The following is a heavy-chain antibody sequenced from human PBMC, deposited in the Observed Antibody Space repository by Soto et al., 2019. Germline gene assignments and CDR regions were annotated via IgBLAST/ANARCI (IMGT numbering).Heavy chain of an antibody. CDR2: IRQDGHEK. Sequence: EVQLVESGGALVQPGGSLRLSCAVSGFTFTSYSMSWVRQAPGEGLEGVANIRQDGHEKYYVDSVRGRFTISRDNAQNSLYLQMGSLRAEDTAMYYCARDLPGYCSTTNCYYYFDFGCQGTLVTVSS. D-gene: IGHD2-2*01. J-gene: IGHJ4*02. CDR3: ARDLPGYCSTTNCYYYFDF. CDR1: GFTFTSYS. V-gene: IGHV3-7*03.